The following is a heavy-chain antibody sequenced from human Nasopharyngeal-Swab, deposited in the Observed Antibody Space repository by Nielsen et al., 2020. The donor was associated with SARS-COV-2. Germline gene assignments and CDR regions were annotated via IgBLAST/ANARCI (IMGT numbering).Heavy chain of an antibody. CDR1: GFTFNNYW. CDR2: IDQDGSEK. J-gene: IGHJ5*02. V-gene: IGHV3-7*01. CDR3: ARDVAGADSA. Sequence: GESLKISCAASGFTFNNYWMTWVRQAPGKGLEWVANIDQDGSEKHYVDSVKGRFTISRDNAKNTLYLQMNNLRAEDTALYYCARDVAGADSAWGQGTLVTVSS. D-gene: IGHD2-21*01.